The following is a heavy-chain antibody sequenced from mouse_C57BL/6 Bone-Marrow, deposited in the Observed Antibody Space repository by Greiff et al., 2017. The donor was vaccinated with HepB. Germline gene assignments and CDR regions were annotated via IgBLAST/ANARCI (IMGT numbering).Heavy chain of an antibody. CDR2: ISDGGSYT. D-gene: IGHD2-4*01. CDR3: AREYYDYDSYFDY. J-gene: IGHJ2*01. Sequence: EVMLVESGGGLVKPGGSLKLSCAASGFTFSSYAMSWVRQTPEKRLEWVATISDGGSYTYYPDNVKGRFTISRDNAKNNLYLQMSHLKSEDTAMYYCAREYYDYDSYFDYWGQGTTLTVSS. CDR1: GFTFSSYA. V-gene: IGHV5-4*01.